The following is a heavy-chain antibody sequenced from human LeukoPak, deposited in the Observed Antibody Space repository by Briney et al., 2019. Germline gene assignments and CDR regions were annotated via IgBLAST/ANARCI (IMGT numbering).Heavy chain of an antibody. CDR3: ARDPVVVPAATYYFDY. CDR2: ISSSSSYI. Sequence: GGSLRLSCAASGFTFNSYSMNWVRQAAGKGLELVSSISSSSSYIYYADSVKGRFTISRDNAKNSLYLQMNSLRAEDTAVYYCARDPVVVPAATYYFDYWGQGTLVTVSS. J-gene: IGHJ4*02. V-gene: IGHV3-21*01. CDR1: GFTFNSYS. D-gene: IGHD2-2*01.